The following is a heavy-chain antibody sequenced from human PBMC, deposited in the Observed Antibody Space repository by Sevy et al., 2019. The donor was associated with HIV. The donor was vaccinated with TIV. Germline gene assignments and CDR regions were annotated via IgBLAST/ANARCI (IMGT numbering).Heavy chain of an antibody. D-gene: IGHD2-15*01. CDR3: AKDQHRWDIVVVVAAGFDY. Sequence: GGSLRLSCAASGFTFSSYGMHWVRQAPGKGLEWVAVISYDGSNKYYAYSVKGRFTISRDNSKNTLYLQMNSLRAEDTAVYYCAKDQHRWDIVVVVAAGFDYWGQGTLVTVSS. CDR1: GFTFSSYG. J-gene: IGHJ4*02. CDR2: ISYDGSNK. V-gene: IGHV3-30*18.